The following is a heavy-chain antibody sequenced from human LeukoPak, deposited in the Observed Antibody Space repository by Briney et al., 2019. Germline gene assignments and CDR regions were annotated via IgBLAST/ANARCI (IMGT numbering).Heavy chain of an antibody. Sequence: ASVKVSCKASGYTFTSYDINWVRQATGQGLEWMGWMNPNSGNTGYAQKFQGRVTITRNTSISTAYMELSSLRSEDTAVYYCARGTTSYYYYYYMGVWGKGTTVTVSS. CDR2: MNPNSGNT. CDR1: GYTFTSYD. D-gene: IGHD1-26*01. CDR3: ARGTTSYYYYYYMGV. J-gene: IGHJ6*03. V-gene: IGHV1-8*03.